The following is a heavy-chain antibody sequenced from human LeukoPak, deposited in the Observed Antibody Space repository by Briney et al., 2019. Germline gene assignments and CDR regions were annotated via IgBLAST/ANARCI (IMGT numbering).Heavy chain of an antibody. J-gene: IGHJ4*02. CDR2: ISAYNGNT. Sequence: ASVKVSCKASGYTFTSYGISWVRQAPGQGLEWVGWISAYNGNTNYAQKLQGRVTMTTDTSTSTAYMELRSLRSDDTAVYYCATAAFYDILTGYLDYWGQGTLVTVSS. CDR1: GYTFTSYG. D-gene: IGHD3-9*01. V-gene: IGHV1-18*01. CDR3: ATAAFYDILTGYLDY.